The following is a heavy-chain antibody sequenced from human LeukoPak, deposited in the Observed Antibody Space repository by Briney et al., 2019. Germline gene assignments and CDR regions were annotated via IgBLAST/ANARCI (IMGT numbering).Heavy chain of an antibody. D-gene: IGHD5-24*01. Sequence: ASVKVSCKASGGTFSSYAISWVRQAPGQGLEWMGRIIPIFGTANYAQKFQGRVTITTDESTSTAYMELSSLRSEDTAVYYCARDPRGGYNDLDYWGQGTLVTVSS. CDR3: ARDPRGGYNDLDY. J-gene: IGHJ4*02. CDR2: IIPIFGTA. V-gene: IGHV1-69*05. CDR1: GGTFSSYA.